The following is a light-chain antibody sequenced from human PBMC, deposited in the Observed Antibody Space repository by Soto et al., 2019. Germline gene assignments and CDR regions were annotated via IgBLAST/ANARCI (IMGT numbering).Light chain of an antibody. CDR3: QQYNDWPLT. Sequence: EIVSTYSPVTLSCSPGERATLSCRASQSVSSNLAWYQQKPGQAPSLLIYGAFTRATGIPARFSGTGSGTEFTLTISSLQSEDFALYYCQQYNDWPLTFGQGTKVDIK. J-gene: IGKJ1*01. CDR2: GAF. V-gene: IGKV3-15*01. CDR1: QSVSSN.